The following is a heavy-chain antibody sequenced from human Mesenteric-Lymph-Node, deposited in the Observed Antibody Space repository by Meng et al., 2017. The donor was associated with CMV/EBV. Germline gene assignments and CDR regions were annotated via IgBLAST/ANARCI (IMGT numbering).Heavy chain of an antibody. Sequence: FSGFSLSNSGGGVVWIRQPPGKALEWLTVIYWDGDKLHSPSLRNRHTITKDTSKNQVVLTMTNMDPEDTATYYCARVWFGELSGFDYWGQGTLVTVSS. CDR3: ARVWFGELSGFDY. CDR2: IYWDGDK. J-gene: IGHJ4*02. D-gene: IGHD3-10*01. CDR1: GFSLSNSGGG. V-gene: IGHV2-5*02.